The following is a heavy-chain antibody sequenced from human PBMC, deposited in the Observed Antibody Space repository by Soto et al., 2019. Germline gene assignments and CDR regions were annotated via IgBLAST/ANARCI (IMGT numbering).Heavy chain of an antibody. D-gene: IGHD1-26*01. Sequence: QVQLVQSGAEVKKPGSSVKVSCKASGGTFSSYAISWVRQAPGQGLEWMGGIIPIFGTANYAQKFQGRVTITADESTSTAYMELSSLRSEDTAVYYCASADLATGSYEYYCMDVWGQGTTVTVSS. J-gene: IGHJ6*02. V-gene: IGHV1-69*01. CDR2: IIPIFGTA. CDR3: ASADLATGSYEYYCMDV. CDR1: GGTFSSYA.